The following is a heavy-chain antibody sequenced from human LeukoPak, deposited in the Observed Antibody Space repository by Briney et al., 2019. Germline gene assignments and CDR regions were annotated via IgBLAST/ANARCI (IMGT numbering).Heavy chain of an antibody. V-gene: IGHV4-39*01. CDR3: ARREKMATIGGYFDY. J-gene: IGHJ4*02. CDR2: IYYSGST. CDR1: GGSISSSSYY. Sequence: PSETLSLTCTVSGGSISSSSYYWGWIRQPPEKGLEWIGSIYYSGSTYYNPSLKSRVTISVDTSKNQFSLKLSSVTAADTAVYYCARREKMATIGGYFDYWGQGTPVSGSS. D-gene: IGHD5-24*01.